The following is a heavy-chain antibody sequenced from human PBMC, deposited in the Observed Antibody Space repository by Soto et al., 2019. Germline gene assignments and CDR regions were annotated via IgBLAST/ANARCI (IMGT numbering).Heavy chain of an antibody. D-gene: IGHD3-10*01. Sequence: GGSLRLSCAASGFTFSSYWMSWVRQAPGKGLEWVANIKQDGSEKYYVDSVKGRFTISRDNAKNSLYLQMNSLRAEDTAVYYCASSPFVLLWFGGPPADYYYGMDVWGQGTTVTVSS. CDR1: GFTFSSYW. J-gene: IGHJ6*02. V-gene: IGHV3-7*01. CDR2: IKQDGSEK. CDR3: ASSPFVLLWFGGPPADYYYGMDV.